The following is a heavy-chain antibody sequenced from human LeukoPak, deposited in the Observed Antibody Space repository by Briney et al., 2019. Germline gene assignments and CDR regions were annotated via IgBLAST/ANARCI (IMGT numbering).Heavy chain of an antibody. CDR1: GGSILSSSYY. CDR3: ARAVGDIVVVPAAQKSNWFDP. D-gene: IGHD2-2*01. V-gene: IGHV4-39*07. Sequence: NSSETLSLTCTVSGGSILSSSYYWGWIRQPPGKGLEWIGSIYYSGSTYYNPSLKSRVTISVDTSKNQFSLKLSSVTAADTAVYYCARAVGDIVVVPAAQKSNWFDPWGQGTLVTVSS. J-gene: IGHJ5*02. CDR2: IYYSGST.